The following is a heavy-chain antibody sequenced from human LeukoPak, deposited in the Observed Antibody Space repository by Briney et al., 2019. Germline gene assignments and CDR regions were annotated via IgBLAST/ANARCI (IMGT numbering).Heavy chain of an antibody. CDR3: ARGRITIFGVVTDQQENWFDP. D-gene: IGHD3-3*01. V-gene: IGHV4-39*07. CDR2: INHSGST. CDR1: RGSINSGTYY. Sequence: PSETLSLTCSVSRGSINSGTYYWSWIRQPPGKGLEWIGEINHSGSTNYNPSLKSRVTISVDTSKNQFSLKLSSVTAADTAVYYCARGRITIFGVVTDQQENWFDPWGQGTLVTVSS. J-gene: IGHJ5*02.